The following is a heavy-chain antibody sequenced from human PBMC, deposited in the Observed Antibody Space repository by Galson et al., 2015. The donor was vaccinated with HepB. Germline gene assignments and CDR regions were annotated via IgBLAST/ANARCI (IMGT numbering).Heavy chain of an antibody. CDR2: LSYDGCNK. V-gene: IGHV3-30-3*01. CDR3: AKEKDYYVSWSSDY. D-gene: IGHD3-10*01. J-gene: IGHJ4*02. Sequence: SLRLSCAASGFTFSRHVMHWVRQAPGKGLEWVALLSYDGCNKQYADSVKGRFTISRDNSKNTLYLQMNSLRAEDTAVYYCAKEKDYYVSWSSDYWGQGTLVTVSS. CDR1: GFTFSRHV.